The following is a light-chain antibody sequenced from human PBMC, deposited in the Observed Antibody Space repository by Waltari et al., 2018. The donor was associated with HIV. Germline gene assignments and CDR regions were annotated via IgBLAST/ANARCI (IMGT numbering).Light chain of an antibody. V-gene: IGLV3-21*02. CDR1: NVRTQS. Sequence: YVLTQLPPLPVPLGQTARPTGGGPNVRTQSVHWSPQKPGRAPVLVVYDDADRPSGIPERFSGSNSGNTATLTISRVDAGDEADYYCQVWDSGSEPPVVFGGGTKLTVL. J-gene: IGLJ2*01. CDR3: QVWDSGSEPPVV. CDR2: DDA.